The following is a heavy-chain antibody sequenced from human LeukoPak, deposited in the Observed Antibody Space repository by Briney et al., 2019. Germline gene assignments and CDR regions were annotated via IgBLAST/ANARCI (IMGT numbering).Heavy chain of an antibody. J-gene: IGHJ4*02. CDR1: GASISSYY. V-gene: IGHV4-59*01. CDR2: IYYSGST. CDR3: ASGPYPAAGTDHQFDY. D-gene: IGHD6-13*01. Sequence: SEPLSLTCTVSGASISSYYWSWIRQPAGKGLEWMGYIYYSGSTKNNPSLKSRVTISVDTSKNQFSLKVSSVTAEDTAVYYCASGPYPAAGTDHQFDYWGQGTLVTVSS.